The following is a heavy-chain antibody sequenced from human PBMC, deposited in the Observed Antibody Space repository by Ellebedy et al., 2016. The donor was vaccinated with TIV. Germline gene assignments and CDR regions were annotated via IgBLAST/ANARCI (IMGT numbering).Heavy chain of an antibody. CDR1: GFTFSSYG. CDR2: ISDDERTY. V-gene: IGHV3-30*18. Sequence: GESLKISCAASGFTFSSYGMHWVRQAPGKGLEWVAVISDDERTYFHADSVKGRFTISRDNSKNTLYLQMNSLRAEDTAVYYCAKKVAPATATYGMDVWGQGTTVTVSS. D-gene: IGHD2-2*01. J-gene: IGHJ6*02. CDR3: AKKVAPATATYGMDV.